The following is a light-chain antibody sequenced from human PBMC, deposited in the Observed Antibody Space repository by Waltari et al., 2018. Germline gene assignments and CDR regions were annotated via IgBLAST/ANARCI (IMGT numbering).Light chain of an antibody. CDR1: SGSIASNY. J-gene: IGLJ2*01. CDR3: QSYDTSDVV. V-gene: IGLV6-57*02. Sequence: NFVLTQPHSVSESPGKTVTISCTGSSGSIASNYVQWYQQRPGSAPTTVIYENNQRPSGVPGRFSGSIDSSSNSASLTMSGLKTEDEADYDCQSYDTSDVVFGGGTKLTVL. CDR2: ENN.